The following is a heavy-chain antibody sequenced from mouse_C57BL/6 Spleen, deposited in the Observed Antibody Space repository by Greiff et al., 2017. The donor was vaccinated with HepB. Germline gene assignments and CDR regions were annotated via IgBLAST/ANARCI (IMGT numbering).Heavy chain of an antibody. CDR3: ARERTTGFDY. Sequence: VMLVESGPELVKPGASVKISCKASGYAFSSSWMNWVKQRPGKGLEWIGRIYPGDGDTNYNGKFKGKATLTADKSSSTAYMQLSSLTSEDSAVYFCARERTTGFDYWGQGTTLTVSS. J-gene: IGHJ2*01. CDR2: IYPGDGDT. CDR1: GYAFSSSW. D-gene: IGHD1-1*01. V-gene: IGHV1-82*01.